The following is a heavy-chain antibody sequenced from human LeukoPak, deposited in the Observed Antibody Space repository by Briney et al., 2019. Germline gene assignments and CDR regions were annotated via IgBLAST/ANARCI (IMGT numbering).Heavy chain of an antibody. J-gene: IGHJ4*02. CDR3: ARDLDYHDATGYYRQFDY. CDR2: IKEDGSEK. CDR1: GFTFSSHW. D-gene: IGHD3-22*01. V-gene: IGHV3-7*01. Sequence: GGSLRLSCAASGFTFSSHWMSWVRQAPGKGLEWVANIKEDGSEKYYVDSVKGRFTISRDNAKNSLYLQMNSLRGEDTAVYYCARDLDYHDATGYYRQFDYWGQGTLVTVSS.